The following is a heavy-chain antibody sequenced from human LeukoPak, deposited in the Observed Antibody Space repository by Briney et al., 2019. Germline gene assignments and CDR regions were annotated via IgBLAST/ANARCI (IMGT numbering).Heavy chain of an antibody. D-gene: IGHD3-22*01. Sequence: PGGSLRLSCAASGFTVSSNYMSWVRQAPGKGLEWVSVTYSGGSTYYADSVKGRFTISRDNSKNTLYLLMNSLRAEDTAVYYCARGIEVGSGYMDVWGKGTTVTISS. V-gene: IGHV3-66*01. CDR1: GFTVSSNY. CDR2: TYSGGST. CDR3: ARGIEVGSGYMDV. J-gene: IGHJ6*03.